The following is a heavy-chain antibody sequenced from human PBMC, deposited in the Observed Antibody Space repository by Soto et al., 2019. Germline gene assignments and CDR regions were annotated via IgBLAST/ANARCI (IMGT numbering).Heavy chain of an antibody. J-gene: IGHJ4*02. Sequence: QVHLMQPRPDVKNPGSSGKVASRASGDTFISDARSWVQQPTRQVREWMAGIIPIFGTANYAQKFQGRVTITADEYTSTAYMELSSLRSEDTYVYYCAIDIVGATGYWGQGTLVTVSS. D-gene: IGHD1-26*01. CDR1: GDTFISDA. CDR3: AIDIVGATGY. V-gene: IGHV1-69*12. CDR2: IIPIFGTA.